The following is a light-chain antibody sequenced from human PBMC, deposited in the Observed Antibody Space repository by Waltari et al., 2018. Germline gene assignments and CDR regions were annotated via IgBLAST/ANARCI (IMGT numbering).Light chain of an antibody. CDR2: YAN. Sequence: DIQMSQSPSSLSASVGDRVTITCRASQVIHTFLNWFQQKPGKAPKLLISYANTLASGVPSRFSGSGSGTELTLTISSLQPEDFATYYCQQGNTYPLTFGGGTKVEIK. CDR1: QVIHTF. CDR3: QQGNTYPLT. J-gene: IGKJ4*01. V-gene: IGKV1-9*01.